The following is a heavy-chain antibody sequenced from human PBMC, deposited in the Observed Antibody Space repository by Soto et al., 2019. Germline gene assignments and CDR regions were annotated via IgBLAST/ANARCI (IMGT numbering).Heavy chain of an antibody. CDR2: ISYDGSNK. D-gene: IGHD2-2*01. Sequence: QVQLVESGGGVVQPGRSLRLSCAASGFTFSSYAMHWVRQAPGKGLEGVAVISYDGSNKYYADSVKGRFTIPRDNSKNTLYLQMNSLRAEDTAVYYCARDRGSTSGGYYYYGMDVWGQGTTVTVSS. J-gene: IGHJ6*02. CDR3: ARDRGSTSGGYYYYGMDV. V-gene: IGHV3-30-3*01. CDR1: GFTFSSYA.